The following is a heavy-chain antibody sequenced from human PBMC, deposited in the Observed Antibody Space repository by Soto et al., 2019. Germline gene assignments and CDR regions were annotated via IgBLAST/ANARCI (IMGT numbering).Heavy chain of an antibody. CDR3: ARGGSWYET. CDR2: INPNSGDT. CDR1: GSRFTAHF. Sequence: QVQLVQSGAAVKRSGASVKVSCKASGSRFTAHFMHWVRQAPGQGLEWMGWINPNSGDTNYSPKFQGRVTMTRDTSTVTVYMELRSLTSHDTAVYYCARGGSWYETWGQGTRVAVSS. V-gene: IGHV1-2*02. J-gene: IGHJ5*02. D-gene: IGHD6-13*01.